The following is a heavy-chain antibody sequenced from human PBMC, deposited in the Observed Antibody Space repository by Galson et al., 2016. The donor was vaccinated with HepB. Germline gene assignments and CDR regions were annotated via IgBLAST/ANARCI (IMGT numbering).Heavy chain of an antibody. J-gene: IGHJ6*02. D-gene: IGHD2-2*01. Sequence: SLRLSCAGSGFTFSSFSMHWVRQAPGKGLEWVSSISSSSSHILYGDSVKGRFTVSRDNAKSSVYLEMISLTPDYTAVYYCAKCIPPRDCSRASCFWSNGMDVWGQGTTVTVSS. CDR1: GFTFSSFS. CDR2: ISSSSSHI. V-gene: IGHV3-21*01. CDR3: AKCIPPRDCSRASCFWSNGMDV.